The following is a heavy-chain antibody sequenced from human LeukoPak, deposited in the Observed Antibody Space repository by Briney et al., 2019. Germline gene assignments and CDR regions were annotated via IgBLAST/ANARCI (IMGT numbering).Heavy chain of an antibody. D-gene: IGHD1-26*01. V-gene: IGHV3-23*01. CDR3: AKDPSHSGSYPDY. CDR1: GFTFSSYT. Sequence: GGSLRLSCAASGFTFSSYTMTWVRQAPGEGLEWVSGISGSGDTTYYADSVKGRFTISRDNSKNTLYLQMNSLRAEDAAVYYCAKDPSHSGSYPDYWGQGTLVTVSS. CDR2: ISGSGDTT. J-gene: IGHJ4*02.